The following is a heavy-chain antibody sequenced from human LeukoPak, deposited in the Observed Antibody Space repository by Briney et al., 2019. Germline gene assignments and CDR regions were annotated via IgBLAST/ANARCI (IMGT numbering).Heavy chain of an antibody. Sequence: PGRSLRLSCTASGFTFGDYAMSWVRQAPGKGLEWVGFIRSKAYGGTTEYAASVKGRFTISRDDSKSIAYLQMNSLKTEDTAVYYCTASIVLWFGELWGTFDYWGQGTLVTVSS. V-gene: IGHV3-49*04. CDR3: TASIVLWFGELWGTFDY. CDR1: GFTFGDYA. D-gene: IGHD3-10*01. CDR2: IRSKAYGGTT. J-gene: IGHJ4*02.